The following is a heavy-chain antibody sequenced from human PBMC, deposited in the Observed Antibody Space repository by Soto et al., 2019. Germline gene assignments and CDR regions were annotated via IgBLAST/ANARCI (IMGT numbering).Heavy chain of an antibody. V-gene: IGHV3-7*01. Sequence: PGGSLRLSCAASGFTFSSYWMSWVRQAPGKGLEWVANIKQDGSEKYYVDSVKGRFTISRDNAKNSLYLQMNSLRAEDTAVYYSARGGWYGWLTPTHYWGQGTLVTVSS. CDR3: ARGGWYGWLTPTHY. D-gene: IGHD6-19*01. J-gene: IGHJ4*02. CDR2: IKQDGSEK. CDR1: GFTFSSYW.